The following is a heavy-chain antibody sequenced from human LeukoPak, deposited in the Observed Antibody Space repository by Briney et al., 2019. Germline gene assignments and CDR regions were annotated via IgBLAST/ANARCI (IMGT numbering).Heavy chain of an antibody. CDR3: ARVAVGAKRWPLFDY. D-gene: IGHD1-26*01. Sequence: GASVKVSCKASGYTFTSYGISWVRQAPGQGLEWMGWISAYNGNTNYAQKFQGRVTITRDTSASTAYMELSSLRSEDTAVYYCARVAVGAKRWPLFDYWGQGTLVTVSS. CDR2: ISAYNGNT. V-gene: IGHV1-18*01. CDR1: GYTFTSYG. J-gene: IGHJ4*02.